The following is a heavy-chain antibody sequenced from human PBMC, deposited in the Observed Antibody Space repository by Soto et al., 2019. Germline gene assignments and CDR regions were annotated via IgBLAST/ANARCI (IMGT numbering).Heavy chain of an antibody. J-gene: IGHJ1*01. D-gene: IGHD3-22*01. CDR3: AIYDSSGSRGFQH. CDR1: GGSISSGAYY. V-gene: IGHV4-31*03. CDR2: IYYSGST. Sequence: QVQLQESGPGLVKPSQTLSLTCTVSGGSISSGAYYWSWIRQHPGKGLEWIGYIYYSGSTYYNPSXTXRFXLSVDTSQNQSSLKLSSVTAADTAVYYCAIYDSSGSRGFQHWGQGTLVTVSS.